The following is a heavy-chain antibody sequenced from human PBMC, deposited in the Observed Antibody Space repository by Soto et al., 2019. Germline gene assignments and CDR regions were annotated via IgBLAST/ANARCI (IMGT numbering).Heavy chain of an antibody. D-gene: IGHD2-8*02. CDR2: MSYSGST. J-gene: IGHJ4*02. CDR3: ASHWRPTNWWGGYFDY. V-gene: IGHV4-39*01. Sequence: QLQLQESGPGLVKPSETLSLTCFVSGGSISSNNYYWGWIRQHPGKGLEWIGSMSYSGSTYYNPSRKSRATISVDTSKNRFALKLTSVTGADTAVYYCASHWRPTNWWGGYFDYWGQGPLVTVSS. CDR1: GGSISSNNYY.